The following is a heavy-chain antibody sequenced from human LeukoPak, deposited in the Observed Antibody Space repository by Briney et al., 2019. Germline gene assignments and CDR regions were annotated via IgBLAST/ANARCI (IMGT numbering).Heavy chain of an antibody. CDR3: ARRVTVIGTRAFDY. CDR1: GGSISSHNW. Sequence: SETLSLTCAVSGGSISSHNWWSWVRQPPGKGLGWIGGIYHGGDTNYNPSVKSRVTMSVDKSKNHFSLNLRSVTAADTAIYYFARRVTVIGTRAFDYWGQGILVTVSS. D-gene: IGHD6-19*01. J-gene: IGHJ4*02. V-gene: IGHV4-4*02. CDR2: IYHGGDT.